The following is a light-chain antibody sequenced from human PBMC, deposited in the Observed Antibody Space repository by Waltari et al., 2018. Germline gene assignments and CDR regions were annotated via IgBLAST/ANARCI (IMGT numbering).Light chain of an antibody. CDR1: QSVGDN. CDR2: GAS. CDR3: QQYADPPYT. V-gene: IGKV3-15*01. J-gene: IGKJ3*01. Sequence: EIVLTQSPATLSVSPGGTATLSCRASQSVGDNLAWYQQKHGQAPRLLIYGASSRATDIPDRFSGSGSGTEFTLTISRLEPEDFAVYYCQQYADPPYTFGPGTKVDFK.